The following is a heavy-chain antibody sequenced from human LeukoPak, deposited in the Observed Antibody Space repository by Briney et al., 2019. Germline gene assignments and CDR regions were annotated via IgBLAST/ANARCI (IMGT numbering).Heavy chain of an antibody. CDR2: INHSGST. J-gene: IGHJ4*02. V-gene: IGHV4-34*01. CDR1: GGSFSGYY. D-gene: IGHD6-6*01. CDR3: ARGQLAGSNRVVDY. Sequence: SETLSLTCAVYGGSFSGYYWSWIRQPPGKGLEWIGEINHSGSTNYNPSLKSRVTISVDTYKTQFSLKLSSVTAAATAVYYCARGQLAGSNRVVDYWGQGTLVTVSS.